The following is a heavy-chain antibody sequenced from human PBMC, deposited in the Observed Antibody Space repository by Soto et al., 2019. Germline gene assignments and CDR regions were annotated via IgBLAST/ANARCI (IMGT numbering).Heavy chain of an antibody. V-gene: IGHV3-9*02. Sequence: EVQLVESGGGLVQPGRSLRLSCVASGFTADDYAMHWVRQAPGKGLEWGSGISSTSDTIDYADSVKGRFTISRDNAKNSLFLQMNSLRPEDTAVYYCAKDMKRGGMTTIHYFDSWGQGTLVTVSS. J-gene: IGHJ4*02. CDR3: AKDMKRGGMTTIHYFDS. CDR1: GFTADDYA. CDR2: ISSTSDTI. D-gene: IGHD4-17*01.